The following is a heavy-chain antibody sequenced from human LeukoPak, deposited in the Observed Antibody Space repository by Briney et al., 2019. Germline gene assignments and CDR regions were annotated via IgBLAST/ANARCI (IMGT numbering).Heavy chain of an antibody. CDR1: GGTFSSYA. CDR3: ARGLVYGDYILGPQRPFDY. CDR2: IIPILGIA. D-gene: IGHD4-17*01. J-gene: IGHJ4*02. V-gene: IGHV1-69*04. Sequence: SVKVSCKASGGTFSSYAISWVRQAPGQGGEWMGRIIPILGIANYAPKFQGRVTITADKSTSTAYMELSSLTSEDTAVYYCARGLVYGDYILGPQRPFDYWGQGTLVTVSS.